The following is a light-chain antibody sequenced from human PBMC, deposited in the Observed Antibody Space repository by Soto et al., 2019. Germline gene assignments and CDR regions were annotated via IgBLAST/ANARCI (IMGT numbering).Light chain of an antibody. CDR1: QSVSSSF. J-gene: IGKJ1*01. Sequence: EIELTQSPGTLSLSPGERITLSCRASQSVSSSFLAWFQQKPGQAPRLLIYAASSRATGIPDRFSGSGSGTDFTLTISRLEPADFAVYYCHQYGGSPRTFGQGTKVEIK. CDR3: HQYGGSPRT. V-gene: IGKV3-20*01. CDR2: AAS.